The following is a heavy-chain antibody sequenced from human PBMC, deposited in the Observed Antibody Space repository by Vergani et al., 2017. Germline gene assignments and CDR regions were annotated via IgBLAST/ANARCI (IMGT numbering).Heavy chain of an antibody. V-gene: IGHV3-21*01. Sequence: EVQLVESGGGLVKPGGSLRLSCAASGFTLSSYSMNWVRQAPGKGLEWVSSISSSSSYIYYADSVKGRFTISRDNAKNSLYLQMNSLRAEDTAVYYCARDDYGDYVFDYWGQGTLVTVSS. D-gene: IGHD4-17*01. CDR3: ARDDYGDYVFDY. CDR2: ISSSSSYI. CDR1: GFTLSSYS. J-gene: IGHJ4*02.